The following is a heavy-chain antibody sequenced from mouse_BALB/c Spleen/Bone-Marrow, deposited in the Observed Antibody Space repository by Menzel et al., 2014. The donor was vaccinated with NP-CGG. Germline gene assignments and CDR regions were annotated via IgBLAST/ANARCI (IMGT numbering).Heavy chain of an antibody. Sequence: QVQLEQSGPELVRPGVSVKISCKGSGYTFTDYAIHWLKQSPAKSLEWIGVISTYSGNTKYNQKFKDKATMTVDKSSSTAYMELARLTSEDSAIYYCARRTTGYAMDYWGQGTSVTVSS. J-gene: IGHJ4*01. CDR3: ARRTTGYAMDY. D-gene: IGHD2-14*01. V-gene: IGHV1-67*01. CDR1: GYTFTDYA. CDR2: ISTYSGNT.